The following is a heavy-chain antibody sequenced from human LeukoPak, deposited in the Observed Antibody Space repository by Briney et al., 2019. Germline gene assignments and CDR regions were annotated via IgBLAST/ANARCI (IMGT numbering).Heavy chain of an antibody. J-gene: IGHJ4*02. CDR1: GFXFSNYW. Sequence: PGGSLRLSCEASGFXFSNYWIHWVRQAPGKGLVWVSHINSDGSRTNYAASVKGRFTISRDNAKNTLYLQMNSLRAEDTAVYYCARQPDYWGQGTLVTVSS. V-gene: IGHV3-74*01. CDR3: ARQPDY. CDR2: INSDGSRT. D-gene: IGHD1-14*01.